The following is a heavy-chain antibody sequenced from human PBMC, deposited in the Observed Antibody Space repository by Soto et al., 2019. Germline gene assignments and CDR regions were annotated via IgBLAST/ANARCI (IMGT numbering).Heavy chain of an antibody. J-gene: IGHJ5*01. CDR2: IYHGGST. Sequence: GKGLEWIGYIYHGGSTYYNPSLESRVKISVDRSKNQFSLRLSSVTAADTAVFFFSSRRRHRRLASGLGFSAEPLFRSRHS. D-gene: IGHD3-3*02. CDR3: SSRRRHRRLASGLGFSAEPLFRSRHS. V-gene: IGHV4-30-2*01.